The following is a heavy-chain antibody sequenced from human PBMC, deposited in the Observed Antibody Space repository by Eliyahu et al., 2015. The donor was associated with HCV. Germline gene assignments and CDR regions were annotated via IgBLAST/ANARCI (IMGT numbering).Heavy chain of an antibody. J-gene: IGHJ6*02. V-gene: IGHV3-48*02. CDR2: ISSSSSTI. CDR1: GFTXXXXX. CDR3: ARDPRGYSYGPSYYYYGMDV. Sequence: EVQLVESGGGLVQPGGSLRLSCAASGFTXXXXXXXWVRQAPGKGLEWVSYISSSSSTIYYADSVKGRFTISRDNAKNSLYLQMNSLRDEDTAVYYCARDPRGYSYGPSYYYYGMDVWGQGTTVTVSS. D-gene: IGHD5-18*01.